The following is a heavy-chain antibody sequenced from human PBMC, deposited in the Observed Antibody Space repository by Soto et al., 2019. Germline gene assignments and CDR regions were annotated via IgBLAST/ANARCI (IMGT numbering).Heavy chain of an antibody. CDR1: GGSISSSSYY. D-gene: IGHD1-20*01. V-gene: IGHV4-39*07. CDR3: ARDLYLNWNDVIDWFDP. CDR2: IYYSGRT. Sequence: SETLSLTCTVSGGSISSSSYYWGWIRQPPGKGLEWIGSIYYSGRTYYNPSLKSRVTISVDTAKNQFSLKMSSGTAADTAVYYCARDLYLNWNDVIDWFDPWGQGTLVTVSS. J-gene: IGHJ5*02.